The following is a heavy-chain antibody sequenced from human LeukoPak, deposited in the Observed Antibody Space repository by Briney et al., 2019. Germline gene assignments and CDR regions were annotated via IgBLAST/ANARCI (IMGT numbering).Heavy chain of an antibody. D-gene: IGHD2-8*01. V-gene: IGHV3-21*04. CDR1: GFTFSSYS. CDR2: ISSSSSYI. CDR3: ARAGHCTNGICYTPDFDY. J-gene: IGHJ4*02. Sequence: GGSLRLSCAASGFTFSSYSMNWVRQAPGKGLEWVSSISSSSSYIYYADSVKGRFTISRDNAKNSLYLQMNSLRAEDTAVYYCARAGHCTNGICYTPDFDYWGQGTLVTVSS.